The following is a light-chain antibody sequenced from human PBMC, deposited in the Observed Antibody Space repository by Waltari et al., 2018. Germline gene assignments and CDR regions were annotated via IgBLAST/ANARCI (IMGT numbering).Light chain of an antibody. V-gene: IGLV1-47*01. CDR1: SSNIGSNY. J-gene: IGLJ2*01. CDR3: AAWDDSLSGHVV. Sequence: QSVLTQPPSASGTPGQRVTISCSGSSSNIGSNYVYWYQQLPGTAPKLLIYRNNQRPAGVPDRVSGSKSGTSASLASSGLRSEDEADYYCAAWDDSLSGHVVFGGGTKLTVL. CDR2: RNN.